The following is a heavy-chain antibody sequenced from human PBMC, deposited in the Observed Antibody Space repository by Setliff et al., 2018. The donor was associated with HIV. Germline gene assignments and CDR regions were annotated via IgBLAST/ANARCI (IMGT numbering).Heavy chain of an antibody. CDR3: AKVAVTGYCSTTSCQNWFDP. J-gene: IGHJ5*02. CDR2: INPGVST. D-gene: IGHD2-2*01. Sequence: SETLSLTCAVYGGSFNDYYWTWIRQPPGKGLEWIGDINPGVSTNSNPSFKSRVSISVDTSRRQFSLQLRSVTAADTAVYYCAKVAVTGYCSTTSCQNWFDPWGQGTLVTVSS. CDR1: GGSFNDYY. V-gene: IGHV4-34*01.